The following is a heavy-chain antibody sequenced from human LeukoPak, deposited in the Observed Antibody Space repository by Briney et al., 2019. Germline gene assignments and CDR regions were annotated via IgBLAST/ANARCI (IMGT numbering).Heavy chain of an antibody. D-gene: IGHD3-3*01. Sequence: GASVKVSCKASGYTFTSYGISWVRQAPGQGLEWMGWISAYNGNTNYAQKLQGRVTMTTDTPTSTAYMELRSLRSDDTAVYYCARGSVRFLEWLPFDPWGQGTLVTVSS. J-gene: IGHJ5*02. CDR1: GYTFTSYG. CDR3: ARGSVRFLEWLPFDP. V-gene: IGHV1-18*01. CDR2: ISAYNGNT.